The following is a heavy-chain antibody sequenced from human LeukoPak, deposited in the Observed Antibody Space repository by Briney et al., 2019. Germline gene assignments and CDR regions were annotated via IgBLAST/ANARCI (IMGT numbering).Heavy chain of an antibody. CDR2: ISSDGYNT. V-gene: IGHV3-64*02. Sequence: GGSLRLSCAASGFSFSSFSIHWVCQAPGKGLEYVSSISSDGYNTYYADSVKGRFTISRDNSKNTLYLQMGSLRAEDMAVYYCARVGSCGYLDYWGQGTLVTVSS. D-gene: IGHD5-18*01. CDR3: ARVGSCGYLDY. J-gene: IGHJ4*02. CDR1: GFSFSSFS.